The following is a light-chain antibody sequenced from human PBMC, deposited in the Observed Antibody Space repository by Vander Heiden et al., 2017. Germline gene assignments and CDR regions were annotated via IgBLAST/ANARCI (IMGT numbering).Light chain of an antibody. CDR1: PGTVTSGHK. J-gene: IGLJ3*02. Sequence: AVVTPELSLTVSPGGTVTPTCGSSPGTVTSGHKPYGCQQKPAQDPRTLIDYTSNKHSWTPARLLGAPLGGKAALILLGAQPEDEAEYYCLHSYSDGRPVVFGGGTKLTVL. V-gene: IGLV7-46*02. CDR3: LHSYSDGRPVV. CDR2: YTS.